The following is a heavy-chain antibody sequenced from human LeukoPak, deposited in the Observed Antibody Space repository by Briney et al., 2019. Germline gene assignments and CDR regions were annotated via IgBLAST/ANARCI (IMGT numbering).Heavy chain of an antibody. J-gene: IGHJ5*02. CDR2: TYYRSTWYN. V-gene: IGHV6-1*01. CDR1: GDSVSSNSVT. D-gene: IGHD2-2*01. CDR3: ARRLTQYDCFDP. Sequence: SQTPSLTCAISGDSVSSNSVTWNWIRQSPSRGLEWLGRTYYRSTWYNDYAVSVRGRVTVNPDTSKNQFSLHLNSVTPEDTAVYYCARRLTQYDCFDPWGQGILVTVSS.